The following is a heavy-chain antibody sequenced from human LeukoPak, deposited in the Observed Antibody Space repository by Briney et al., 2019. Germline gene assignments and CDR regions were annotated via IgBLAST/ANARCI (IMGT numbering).Heavy chain of an antibody. CDR2: ISWNSGSI. J-gene: IGHJ4*02. CDR1: GFTFDDYA. CDR3: AKDMYSSSWYYLDY. Sequence: SGRSLRLSCAASGFTFDDYAMHWVRQAPGKGLEWVSGISWNSGSIGYADSVKGRFTISRDNAKNSLYLQMNSLRAEDTALYYCAKDMYSSSWYYLDYWGQGTLVTVSS. D-gene: IGHD6-13*01. V-gene: IGHV3-9*01.